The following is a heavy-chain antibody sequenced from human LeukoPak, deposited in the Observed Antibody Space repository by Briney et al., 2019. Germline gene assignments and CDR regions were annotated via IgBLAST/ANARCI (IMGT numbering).Heavy chain of an antibody. V-gene: IGHV3-23*01. Sequence: GGSLRLSCTASGFTFSSYAMSWVRQAPGKGLEWVSAISGGGGSTYYADSVKGRFTISRHNSENTLYLHMNSLRVEDTAVYFCARGGTPGYSSGRIDYWGQGTLVTVSS. CDR2: ISGGGGST. CDR1: GFTFSSYA. CDR3: ARGGTPGYSSGRIDY. D-gene: IGHD6-19*01. J-gene: IGHJ4*02.